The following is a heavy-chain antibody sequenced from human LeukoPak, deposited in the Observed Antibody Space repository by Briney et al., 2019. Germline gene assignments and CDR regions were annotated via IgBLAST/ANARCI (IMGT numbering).Heavy chain of an antibody. J-gene: IGHJ4*02. CDR3: AREGWYSSGWPASYYFDY. CDR2: IIPIFGTA. V-gene: IGHV1-69*13. Sequence: ASVKVSCKASGGTFSSYAISWVRQAPGQGLEWMGGIIPIFGTANYAQKFQGRVTITADESTSTAYMELSSLRSEDTAVYYCAREGWYSSGWPASYYFDYWGQGTLVTVSS. CDR1: GGTFSSYA. D-gene: IGHD6-19*01.